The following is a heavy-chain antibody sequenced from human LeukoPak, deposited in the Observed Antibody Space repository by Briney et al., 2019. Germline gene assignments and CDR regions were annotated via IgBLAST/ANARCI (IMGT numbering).Heavy chain of an antibody. CDR1: GGSISSYY. J-gene: IGHJ6*03. CDR2: IYYSGST. Sequence: ASEALSLACTVSGGSISSYYWSWIRQPPGKGLEWIGSIYYSGSTNYNPSLESRVTISVDTSKNQFSLKLSSVTAADTAVYYCARDRWGSTSSESRTDYYYYYMDVWGKGTTVTVSS. D-gene: IGHD6-6*01. V-gene: IGHV4-59*01. CDR3: ARDRWGSTSSESRTDYYYYYMDV.